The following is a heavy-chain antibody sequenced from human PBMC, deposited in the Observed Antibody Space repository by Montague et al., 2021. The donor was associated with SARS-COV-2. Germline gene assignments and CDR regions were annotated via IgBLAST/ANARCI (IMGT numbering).Heavy chain of an antibody. CDR2: IYYSGST. J-gene: IGHJ5*02. CDR1: GGSISSYY. D-gene: IGHD2-15*01. CDR3: ARHHPVGGLRP. V-gene: IGHV4-59*08. Sequence: SETLSLTCTVSGGSISSYYWSWIRQPPGKGLEWVGYIYYSGSTNYNPSLRSRVTISVDTSKNQFYLKLSSVTAADTDAYYCARHHPVGGLRPWGQGTLVTVSS.